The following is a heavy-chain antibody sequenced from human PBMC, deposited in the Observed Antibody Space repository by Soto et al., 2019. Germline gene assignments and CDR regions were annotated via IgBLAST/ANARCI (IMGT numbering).Heavy chain of an antibody. CDR2: IDPSDSYT. CDR1: GYSFTSYW. V-gene: IGHV5-10-1*01. Sequence: GESLKISCKGSGYSFTSYWISWVRQMPGKGLEWMGRIDPSDSYTNYSPSFQGHVTISADKSISTAYLQWSSLKASDTAMYYCAGLSSRLNYYYGMDVWGQGTTVTVSS. D-gene: IGHD6-19*01. CDR3: AGLSSRLNYYYGMDV. J-gene: IGHJ6*02.